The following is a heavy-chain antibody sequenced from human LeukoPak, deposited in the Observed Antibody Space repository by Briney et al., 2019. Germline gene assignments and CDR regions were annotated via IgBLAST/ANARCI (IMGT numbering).Heavy chain of an antibody. CDR3: ASGGYCSSGSCYPNWFDP. Sequence: SETLSLTCTVSGGSISNYYWSWIRQPPGKGLEWIGYISYSGSTNYNPSLKSRVSISIDTSKNQFSLKLSSVTAADTAVYYCASGGYCSSGSCYPNWFDPWGQGTLVTVSS. CDR1: GGSISNYY. J-gene: IGHJ5*02. CDR2: ISYSGST. V-gene: IGHV4-59*01. D-gene: IGHD2-15*01.